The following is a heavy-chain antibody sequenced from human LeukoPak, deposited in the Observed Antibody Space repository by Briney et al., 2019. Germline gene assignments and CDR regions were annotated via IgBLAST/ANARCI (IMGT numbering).Heavy chain of an antibody. CDR2: ISSSSSYI. D-gene: IGHD3-10*01. J-gene: IGHJ4*02. CDR1: GFTFSSYS. CDR3: AKNAGNLWFGELLV. Sequence: GGSLRLSCAASGFTFSSYSMNWVRQAPGKGLEWVSSISSSSSYIYYADSVKGRFTISRDNAKNSLYLQMNSLRAEDTAVYYCAKNAGNLWFGELLVWGQGTLVTVSS. V-gene: IGHV3-21*01.